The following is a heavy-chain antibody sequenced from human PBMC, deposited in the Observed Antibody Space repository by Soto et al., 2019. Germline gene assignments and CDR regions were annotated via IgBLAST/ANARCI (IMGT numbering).Heavy chain of an antibody. CDR3: TSFDFWSGYSHCFDY. D-gene: IGHD3-3*01. CDR1: GFTFSGSA. J-gene: IGHJ4*02. Sequence: GGSLRLSCAASGFTFSGSAMHWVRQASGKGLEWVGRIRSKANSYATAYAASVKGRFTISRDDSKNTAYLQMNSLKTEDTAVYYCTSFDFWSGYSHCFDYWGQGTLVTVSS. CDR2: IRSKANSYAT. V-gene: IGHV3-73*01.